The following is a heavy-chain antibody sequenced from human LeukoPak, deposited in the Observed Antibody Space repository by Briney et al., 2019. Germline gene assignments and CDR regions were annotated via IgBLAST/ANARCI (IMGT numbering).Heavy chain of an antibody. CDR2: IRYDGSNK. V-gene: IGHV3-30*02. J-gene: IGHJ4*02. Sequence: PGGSLRLSCAASGFTFSSYGMHWVRQAPGKGLEWVAFIRYDGSNKYYADSVKGRFTISRDNSKNTLYLQMNSLRAEDTAVYYCAKDRYDSSGYWDYFDYWGQGTLVTVSS. CDR1: GFTFSSYG. CDR3: AKDRYDSSGYWDYFDY. D-gene: IGHD3-22*01.